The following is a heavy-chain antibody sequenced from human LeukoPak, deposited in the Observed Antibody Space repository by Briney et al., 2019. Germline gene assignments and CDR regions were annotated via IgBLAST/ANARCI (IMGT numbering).Heavy chain of an antibody. CDR2: VFYSGST. CDR1: GGSISSSSYY. D-gene: IGHD6-19*01. Sequence: SETLSLTCTVSGGSISSSSYYWGWIRQPPGKGLEWIGSVFYSGSTFYNPSLKSRVTISVDTSKNQFSLKLTSVTAADTAVYYCAREKLGGPYDSGWYKNYWGQGTLVTVSS. J-gene: IGHJ4*02. V-gene: IGHV4-39*07. CDR3: AREKLGGPYDSGWYKNY.